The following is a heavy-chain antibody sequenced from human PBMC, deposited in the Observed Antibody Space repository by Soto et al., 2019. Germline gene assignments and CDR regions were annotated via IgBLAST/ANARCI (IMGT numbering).Heavy chain of an antibody. J-gene: IGHJ4*02. CDR3: ARVPHY. Sequence: QLQLQESGSGLVKPSQTLSLTCAVSGGSISRGGYSWSWIRQPPGKGLEWIGYIYHSGSTYYNPSLKRSVTTSVDRSKNQFSLKLSSATAADTAGYYCARVPHYWGQGTLVTVSS. CDR2: IYHSGST. V-gene: IGHV4-30-2*01. CDR1: GGSISRGGYS.